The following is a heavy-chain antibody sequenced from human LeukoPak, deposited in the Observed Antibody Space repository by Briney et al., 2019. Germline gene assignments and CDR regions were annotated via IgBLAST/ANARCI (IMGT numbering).Heavy chain of an antibody. CDR1: GFTFSSYS. Sequence: PGGSLRLSCAASGFTFSSYSMNWVRQAPGKGLEWVSSISSASSDIYYADSVKGRFTIYRDNAKNSMYLQMNSLRAEDTAIYYCARDSRVVPVNWFDPWGQGTLVTVSS. CDR2: ISSASSDI. CDR3: ARDSRVVPVNWFDP. D-gene: IGHD3-22*01. J-gene: IGHJ5*02. V-gene: IGHV3-21*01.